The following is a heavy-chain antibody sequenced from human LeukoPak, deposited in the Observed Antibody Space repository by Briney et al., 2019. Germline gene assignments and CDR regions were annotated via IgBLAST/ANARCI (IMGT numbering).Heavy chain of an antibody. V-gene: IGHV4-34*01. D-gene: IGHD3-3*01. CDR1: GGSFSGYY. J-gene: IGHJ4*02. Sequence: SETLSLTCAVYGGSFSGYYWSWIRQPPGKGLEWIGEINHSGSTTYNPSLKSRVTISVDPSKNKFSLKLSSVPAADPAVYYCASGRGYYPSFDYWGQGTLVTVSS. CDR2: INHSGST. CDR3: ASGRGYYPSFDY.